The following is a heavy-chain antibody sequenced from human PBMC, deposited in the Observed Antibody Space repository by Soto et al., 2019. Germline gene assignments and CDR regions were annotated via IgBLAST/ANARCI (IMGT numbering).Heavy chain of an antibody. CDR3: AKDRDGAAAGPTKFYGMDV. V-gene: IGHV3-23*01. CDR2: ISGSGDST. CDR1: GFTFSSYA. J-gene: IGHJ6*02. D-gene: IGHD6-13*01. Sequence: EVQLLESGGGLVQPGGSLRLSCAASGFTFSSYAMSWVRQAPGKGLECVSVISGSGDSTYYADSVRGRFTISRDDSKNTLYLQMNRLRAEDTAVYYWAKDRDGAAAGPTKFYGMDVWGQGTTVTVSS.